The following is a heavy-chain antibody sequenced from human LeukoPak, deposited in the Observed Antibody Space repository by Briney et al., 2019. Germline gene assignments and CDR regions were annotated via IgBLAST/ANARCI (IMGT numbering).Heavy chain of an antibody. J-gene: IGHJ4*02. V-gene: IGHV3-48*01. CDR3: ARVNYGSGSPTFDY. D-gene: IGHD3-10*01. CDR2: ISSSSSTI. Sequence: GGSLRLSCAASGFTFGSYSMNWVRQAPGKGLEWVSYISSSSSTIYYADSVKGRFTISRDNAKNSLYLQMNSLRAEDTAVYYCARVNYGSGSPTFDYWGQGTLVTVSS. CDR1: GFTFGSYS.